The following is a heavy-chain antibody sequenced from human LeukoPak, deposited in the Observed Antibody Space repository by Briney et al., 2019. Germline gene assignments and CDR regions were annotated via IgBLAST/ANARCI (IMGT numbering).Heavy chain of an antibody. J-gene: IGHJ4*02. CDR1: DGSISSYY. Sequence: PSETLSLTCTVSDGSISSYYWSWIRQPAGKGLEWIGYIYYSGSTNYNPSLKSRVTISVKTSKNQFSLKLSSVTAADTAVYYCARVTGYMIEDYFDYWGQGTLVTVSS. D-gene: IGHD3-22*01. CDR2: IYYSGST. CDR3: ARVTGYMIEDYFDY. V-gene: IGHV4-59*01.